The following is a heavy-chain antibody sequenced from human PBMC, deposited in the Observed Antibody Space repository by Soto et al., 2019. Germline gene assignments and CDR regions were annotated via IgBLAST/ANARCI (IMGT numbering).Heavy chain of an antibody. J-gene: IGHJ4*01. Sequence: GGSLRLSCAGSGFTLTRSAVSGVRQAPGKGLEWVSGISAGGGGTYYADSVKGRFTISRDISKNTVYLQMNGLRVEDPAVYYCAKHMVHWLETFDYWGHGTIVTVYS. D-gene: IGHD3-9*01. CDR3: AKHMVHWLETFDY. CDR1: GFTLTRSA. V-gene: IGHV3-23*01. CDR2: ISAGGGGT.